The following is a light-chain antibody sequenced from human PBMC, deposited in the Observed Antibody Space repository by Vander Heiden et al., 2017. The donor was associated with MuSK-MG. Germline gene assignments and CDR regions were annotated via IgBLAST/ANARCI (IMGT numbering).Light chain of an antibody. CDR3: QAWDSSSWVV. CDR1: KLGDKY. CDR2: QDS. Sequence: SYELTQPPSVSVSPGQTASITCPGDKLGDKYACWYQQRPGQSPVLVIYQDSKRPSGIPERFSGSNSGNTATLTISGTQAMDEADYYWQAWDSSSWVVFGGGTKLTVL. J-gene: IGLJ2*01. V-gene: IGLV3-1*01.